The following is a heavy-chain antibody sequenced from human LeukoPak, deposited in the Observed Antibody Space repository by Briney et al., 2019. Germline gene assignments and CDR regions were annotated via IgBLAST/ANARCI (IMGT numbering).Heavy chain of an antibody. CDR2: ICYSGST. V-gene: IGHV4-30-4*01. Sequence: SETLSHTCTLSGGSTSSADYYGSWIRQSPGKGLEWMGFICYSGSTYYNPSLKSRVTISVDTSKNQFSLKLSSVTAADTAVYYCAREIRDYDILTGYYNYYFDYWGQGTLVTVSS. D-gene: IGHD3-9*01. CDR1: GGSTSSADYY. J-gene: IGHJ4*02. CDR3: AREIRDYDILTGYYNYYFDY.